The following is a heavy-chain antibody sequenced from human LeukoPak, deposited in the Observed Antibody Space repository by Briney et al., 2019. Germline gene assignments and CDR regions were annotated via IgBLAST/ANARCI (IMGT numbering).Heavy chain of an antibody. J-gene: IGHJ4*02. CDR3: ARDRRYCSSTSCYRRYFDY. CDR1: GGSISSYY. D-gene: IGHD2-2*01. V-gene: IGHV4-59*12. CDR2: IYYSGST. Sequence: SETLSLTCTVSGGSISSYYWSWIRQPPGKGLEWIGYIYYSGSTNYNPSLKSRVTISVDTSKNQFSLKLSSVTAADTAVYYCARDRRYCSSTSCYRRYFDYWGQGTLVTVSS.